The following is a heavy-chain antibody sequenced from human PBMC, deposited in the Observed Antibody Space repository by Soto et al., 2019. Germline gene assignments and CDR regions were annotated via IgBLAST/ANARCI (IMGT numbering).Heavy chain of an antibody. D-gene: IGHD3-16*01. CDR1: GYTFTSYD. CDR2: MNPNSGNT. J-gene: IGHJ6*03. V-gene: IGHV1-8*01. Sequence: VKVSCKASGYTFTSYDINWVRQATGQGLEWMGWMNPNSGNTGYAQKFQGRVTMTRNTSISTAYMELSSLRSEDTAVYYCARGWGIFPVDYYYYMDVWGKGTTVTVSS. CDR3: ARGWGIFPVDYYYYMDV.